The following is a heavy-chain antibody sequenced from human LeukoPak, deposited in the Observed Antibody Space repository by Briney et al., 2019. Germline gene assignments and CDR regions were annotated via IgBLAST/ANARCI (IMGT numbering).Heavy chain of an antibody. Sequence: PGGSLRLSCAASGFTFSSYAMHWVRQAPGKGLEWVAVISYDGSNKYYADSVKGRFTISRDNSKNTLYLQMNSLRAEDTAVYYCARDPCVGGYCFDYWGQGTLVTVSS. V-gene: IGHV3-30*04. D-gene: IGHD3-10*01. CDR2: ISYDGSNK. CDR3: ARDPCVGGYCFDY. CDR1: GFTFSSYA. J-gene: IGHJ4*02.